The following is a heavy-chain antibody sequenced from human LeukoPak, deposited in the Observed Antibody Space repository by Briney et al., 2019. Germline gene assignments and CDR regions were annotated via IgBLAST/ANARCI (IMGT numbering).Heavy chain of an antibody. CDR1: GLTFTNAW. Sequence: GGSLRLSCTASGLTFTNAWMNWVRQAPGKGLEWVGRIKSKADGAITDYAAPVKGRFTVSRDDSKSTLYLQMNSLKSDDTAVYYYTTASYSDSGSSAPIDFWGQGTLVAVSS. J-gene: IGHJ4*02. CDR3: TTASYSDSGSSAPIDF. CDR2: IKSKADGAIT. D-gene: IGHD3-10*01. V-gene: IGHV3-15*01.